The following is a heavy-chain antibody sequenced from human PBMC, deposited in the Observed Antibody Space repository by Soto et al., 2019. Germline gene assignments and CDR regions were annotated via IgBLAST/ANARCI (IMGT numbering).Heavy chain of an antibody. V-gene: IGHV3-33*01. D-gene: IGHD2-21*01. J-gene: IGHJ4*02. CDR2: IWYDGNNK. CDR3: ARGLHSLFDY. CDR1: GFIFSNYG. Sequence: GGSLRLSCAASGFIFSNYGMHWVRQAPGKGLEWLAVIWYDGNNKYYADSVKGRFTISRDNSNNTLYMQMTSLRADDTAVYYCARGLHSLFDYWGQGTLVTVSS.